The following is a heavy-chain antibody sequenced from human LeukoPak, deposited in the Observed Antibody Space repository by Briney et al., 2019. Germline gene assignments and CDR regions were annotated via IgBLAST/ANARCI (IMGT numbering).Heavy chain of an antibody. CDR1: SGSLSDKY. Sequence: SETLSLTCGVYSGSLSDKYWSWIRQPPGKGLEWIGEINPSGRTNYNPSLKSRVTMSIDTSKNQFSLKLSSVTAADTAVYYCARLSGYHFDYWGQGALVTVSS. V-gene: IGHV4-34*01. J-gene: IGHJ4*02. CDR3: ARLSGYHFDY. CDR2: INPSGRT. D-gene: IGHD5-12*01.